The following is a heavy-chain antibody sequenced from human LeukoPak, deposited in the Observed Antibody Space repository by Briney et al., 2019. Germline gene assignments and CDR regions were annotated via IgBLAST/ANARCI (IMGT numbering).Heavy chain of an antibody. CDR1: GYTFTSYY. V-gene: IGHV1-69*13. CDR2: IIPIFGTA. Sequence: ASVKVSCKASGYTFTSYYMHWVRQAPGQGLEWMGGIIPIFGTANYAQKFQGRVTITADESTSTAYMELSSLRAEDTALYYCAKDIRGSTSWYGLDYWGQGTLVTVSS. D-gene: IGHD6-13*01. J-gene: IGHJ4*02. CDR3: AKDIRGSTSWYGLDY.